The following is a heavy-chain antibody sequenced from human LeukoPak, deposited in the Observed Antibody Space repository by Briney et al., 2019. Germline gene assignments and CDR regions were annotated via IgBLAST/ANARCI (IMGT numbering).Heavy chain of an antibody. V-gene: IGHV4-61*02. CDR2: IYTSGST. CDR3: AKGWRSLANWFDP. D-gene: IGHD2-15*01. J-gene: IGHJ5*02. Sequence: SETLSLTCTVSGGSISSGNYYWTWIRQPAGKGLEWIGRIYTSGSTNYNPSLKSRVSISINTSKNQFSLKLSSVTAADTAVYYCAKGWRSLANWFDPWGQGTLVTVSS. CDR1: GGSISSGNYY.